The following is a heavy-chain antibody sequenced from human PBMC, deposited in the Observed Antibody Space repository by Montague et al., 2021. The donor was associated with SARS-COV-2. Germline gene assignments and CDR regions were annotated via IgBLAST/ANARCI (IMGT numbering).Heavy chain of an antibody. J-gene: IGHJ6*02. D-gene: IGHD3-3*01. V-gene: IGHV3-23*03. CDR3: AKDLEEFITIFGVVTKSPLGMDV. CDR1: GFTFSSYA. CDR2: IYSGGSST. Sequence: SLRLSCAASGFTFSSYAMSWVRQAPGKGLEWVSVIYSGGSSTYYADSVKCRFTISRDNSKNTLYLQMNSLRAEDTAVYYCAKDLEEFITIFGVVTKSPLGMDVWGQGTTVTVSS.